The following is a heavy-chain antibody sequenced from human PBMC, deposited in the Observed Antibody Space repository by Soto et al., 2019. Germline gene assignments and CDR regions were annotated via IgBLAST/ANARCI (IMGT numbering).Heavy chain of an antibody. Sequence: ASVKVSCKASGGTFSSYAISWVRQAPGQGLEWMGGIIPIFGTANYAQKFQGRVTITADESTSTAYMELSSLRSEETAGYYCAGARATANCSDSSGYCFYDMDVWGQGTMVTVSS. J-gene: IGHJ6*02. CDR3: AGARATANCSDSSGYCFYDMDV. D-gene: IGHD3-22*01. CDR2: IIPIFGTA. V-gene: IGHV1-69*13. CDR1: GGTFSSYA.